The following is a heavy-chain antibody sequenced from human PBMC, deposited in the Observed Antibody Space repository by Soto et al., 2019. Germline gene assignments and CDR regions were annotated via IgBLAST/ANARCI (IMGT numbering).Heavy chain of an antibody. CDR1: GYTFTSYA. D-gene: IGHD6-6*01. Sequence: ASVKVSCQASGYTFTSYAMHWVRQAPGQRLEWMGWINAGNGNTKYSQKFQGRVTITRDTSASTAYMELSSLRSEDTAEYYCARVSGRAARMIGYYLDYWGQGTLVTVSS. CDR3: ARVSGRAARMIGYYLDY. CDR2: INAGNGNT. V-gene: IGHV1-3*01. J-gene: IGHJ4*02.